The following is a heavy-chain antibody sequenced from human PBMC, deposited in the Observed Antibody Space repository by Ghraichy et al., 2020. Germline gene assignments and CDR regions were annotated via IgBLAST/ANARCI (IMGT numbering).Heavy chain of an antibody. Sequence: GGSLRLSCAASGFTFSTYAVTWVRQAPGRGLEWVSTISGSGLWTYYADSVKGRFSISRDNSKNTLYLQMNSLRAEDTAVYYCAKGVGYCTSTNCPNHYFDYWGQGTLVTVSS. CDR3: AKGVGYCTSTNCPNHYFDY. J-gene: IGHJ4*02. V-gene: IGHV3-23*01. CDR2: ISGSGLWT. D-gene: IGHD2-2*01. CDR1: GFTFSTYA.